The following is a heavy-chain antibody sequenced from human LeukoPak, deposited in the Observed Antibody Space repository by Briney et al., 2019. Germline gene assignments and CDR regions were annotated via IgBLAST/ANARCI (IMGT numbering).Heavy chain of an antibody. CDR1: GGSFSGYY. V-gene: IGHV4-34*11. CDR2: IYYSGST. J-gene: IGHJ4*02. CDR3: ARDSDFPFDY. D-gene: IGHD3-3*01. Sequence: PSETLSLTCAVYGGSFSGYYWSWIRQPPGKGLEWIGYIYYSGSTNYNPSLKSRVTMSVDTSKNQFSLKLSSVTAADTAVYYCARDSDFPFDYWGQGTLVTVSS.